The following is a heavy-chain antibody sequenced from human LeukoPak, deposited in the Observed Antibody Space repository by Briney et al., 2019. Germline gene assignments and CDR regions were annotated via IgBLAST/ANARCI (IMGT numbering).Heavy chain of an antibody. D-gene: IGHD2-21*01. CDR3: AKDLVQGCGGDCYFDY. V-gene: IGHV3-30*18. J-gene: IGHJ4*02. Sequence: QPGGSLRLSCAASGFTFSSFAMSWVRQAPGKGLEWVAVISYDGRNEYYADSVKGRFTISRDNSKNTLYLQLNSLRAEDTAVYYCAKDLVQGCGGDCYFDYWGQGTLVTVSS. CDR2: ISYDGRNE. CDR1: GFTFSSFA.